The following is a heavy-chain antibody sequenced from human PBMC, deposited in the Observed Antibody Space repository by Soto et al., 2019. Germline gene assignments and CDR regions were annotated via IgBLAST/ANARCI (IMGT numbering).Heavy chain of an antibody. CDR1: GFTVSSNY. D-gene: IGHD2-2*02. J-gene: IGHJ6*02. Sequence: GGSLRLSCAASGFTVSSNYMSWVRQAPGKGLEWVSVIYSGGSTYYADSVKGRFTISRDNSKNTLYLKMNSLRAEDTAVYYCARVVGYCSSTSCYKYYYYYGMDVWGQGTTVTVSS. V-gene: IGHV3-53*01. CDR2: IYSGGST. CDR3: ARVVGYCSSTSCYKYYYYYGMDV.